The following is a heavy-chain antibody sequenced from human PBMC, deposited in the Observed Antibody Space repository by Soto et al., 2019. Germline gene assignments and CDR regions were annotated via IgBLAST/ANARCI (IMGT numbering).Heavy chain of an antibody. J-gene: IGHJ4*02. CDR2: INQDGSEK. CDR1: GFTFSSYW. Sequence: EVQLVESGGGLVQPGGSLRVSCVASGFTFSSYWMTWVRQAPGKGLEWVANINQDGSEKYSVDSVKGRFTISRDNAKNSLYLQRNSLRAEDTAVYYCARDGEGDYNDFDYWGQGTLVTVSS. V-gene: IGHV3-7*01. CDR3: ARDGEGDYNDFDY. D-gene: IGHD1-1*01.